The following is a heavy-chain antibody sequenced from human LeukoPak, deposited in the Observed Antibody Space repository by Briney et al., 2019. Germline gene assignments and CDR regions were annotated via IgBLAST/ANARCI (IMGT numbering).Heavy chain of an antibody. CDR1: GFTFSSYV. CDR3: AKCHIRMSTVCFFDA. D-gene: IGHD5/OR15-5a*01. CDR2: IGVRGDDT. Sequence: GGSLRLSCAASGFTFSSYVMSWVRQAPGKGLEWVSGIGVRGDDTYYADSVKGRFTISRDNSDNTLYLQMNSLRAEDTAIYYCAKCHIRMSTVCFFDAWGQGTRVTVSS. V-gene: IGHV3-23*01. J-gene: IGHJ4*02.